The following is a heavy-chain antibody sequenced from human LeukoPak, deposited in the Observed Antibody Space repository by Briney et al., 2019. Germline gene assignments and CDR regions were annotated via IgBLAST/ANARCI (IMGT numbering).Heavy chain of an antibody. CDR3: ARHAGQYSNTGEYYFDS. CDR1: GGSFSSGFFY. J-gene: IGHJ4*02. CDR2: IFHSGST. V-gene: IGHV4-39*01. Sequence: PSETLSLTCTVSGGSFSSGFFYWGWIRQPPGKGLDWIGSIFHSGSTSYNPSLTSLVTISVDTSKNQFSLKLSSVTAADTAVYYSARHAGQYSNTGEYYFDSWGQGTLVTVSS. D-gene: IGHD6-6*01.